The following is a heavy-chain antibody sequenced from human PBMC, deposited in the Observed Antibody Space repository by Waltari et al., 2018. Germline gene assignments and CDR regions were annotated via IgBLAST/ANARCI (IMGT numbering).Heavy chain of an antibody. CDR2: IYYSGST. CDR1: GGSISSGDYY. CDR3: ARGTYSGYDLSYFDY. V-gene: IGHV4-30-4*08. D-gene: IGHD5-12*01. Sequence: QVQLQESGPGLVKPSQTLSLTCTVSGGSISSGDYYWSWIPQPPGKGLEWIGYIYYSGSTYYNPSLKSRVTISVDTSKNQFSLKLSSVTAADTAVYYCARGTYSGYDLSYFDYWGQGTLVTVSS. J-gene: IGHJ4*02.